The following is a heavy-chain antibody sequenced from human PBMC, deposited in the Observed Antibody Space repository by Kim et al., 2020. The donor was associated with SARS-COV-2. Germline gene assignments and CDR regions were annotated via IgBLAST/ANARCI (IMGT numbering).Heavy chain of an antibody. Sequence: GGSLRLSCAASGFAFTNYAVSWVRQAPGKGLEWVSGICGRGDAIYYADSVRGRLTISRDNSKNMLYLQMNSLRGEDTAVYYCAKEGVRGSSGYKEFFDYWGQGTRLTVSS. J-gene: IGHJ4*02. CDR2: ICGRGDAI. CDR1: GFAFTNYA. CDR3: AKEGVRGSSGYKEFFDY. D-gene: IGHD3-22*01. V-gene: IGHV3-23*01.